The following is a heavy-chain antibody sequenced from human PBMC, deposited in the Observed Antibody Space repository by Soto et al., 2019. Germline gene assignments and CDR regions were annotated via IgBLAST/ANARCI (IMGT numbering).Heavy chain of an antibody. V-gene: IGHV3-74*01. Sequence: EVQLVQSGGGSVQPGGSLRLSCAASGFTFTNYWMHWVRQVPGKGLVWVSRIDGVGAGTSYSDSVRGRFTISRDNAETMLYMPMNSLRAEDTAVSYCTTVFAYWGQGTLVTVSS. CDR3: TTVFAY. J-gene: IGHJ4*02. CDR2: IDGVGAGT. CDR1: GFTFTNYW.